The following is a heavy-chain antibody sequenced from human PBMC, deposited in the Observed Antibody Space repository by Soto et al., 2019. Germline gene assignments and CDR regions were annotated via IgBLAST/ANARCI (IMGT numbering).Heavy chain of an antibody. D-gene: IGHD3-16*01. V-gene: IGHV1-69*01. CDR3: ARGGGPYVWFNEF. Sequence: QVQLVQSGPEVKKPGSSVKVSCKDSGGLFSSFAISWVRQAPGQGLEWVGGIIPVFGTTNYAEKFQDRVTITADESMNTAYMELSSLTSGDTAMYYCARGGGPYVWFNEFWGQGTLVTVSS. J-gene: IGHJ4*02. CDR2: IIPVFGTT. CDR1: GGLFSSFA.